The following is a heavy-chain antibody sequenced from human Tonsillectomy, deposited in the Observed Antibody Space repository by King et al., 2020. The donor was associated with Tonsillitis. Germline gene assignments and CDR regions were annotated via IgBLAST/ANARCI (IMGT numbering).Heavy chain of an antibody. CDR3: ARAHSSGYWAYNYYMDV. D-gene: IGHD3-22*01. CDR2: IIPPFGTA. V-gene: IGHV1-69*01. J-gene: IGHJ6*03. CDR1: GGAFSKYA. Sequence: VQLVESGAEVKKPGSSVKVSCKASGGAFSKYAISWVRQAPGQRLEWMGGIIPPFGTAEYALRFQGRVTITADESPRTAYMELSSLRSEDSAGYYCARAHSSGYWAYNYYMDVWGKGTTVTVSS.